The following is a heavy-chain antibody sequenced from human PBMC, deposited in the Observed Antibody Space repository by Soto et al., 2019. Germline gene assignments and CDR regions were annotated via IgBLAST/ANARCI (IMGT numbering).Heavy chain of an antibody. CDR2: IYNGGST. Sequence: QVQLQESGPGLLKPSQTLSLTCAVSGGSISHVYYYWSWIRQLPDKGLEWIRHIYNGGSTNNNPSLTSRVTISVDTSRNQFSLQLTCVSAADTAVYYCATGPAGDKVDSWGQGILVTVSS. D-gene: IGHD7-27*01. J-gene: IGHJ4*02. V-gene: IGHV4-30-4*01. CDR1: GGSISHVYYY. CDR3: ATGPAGDKVDS.